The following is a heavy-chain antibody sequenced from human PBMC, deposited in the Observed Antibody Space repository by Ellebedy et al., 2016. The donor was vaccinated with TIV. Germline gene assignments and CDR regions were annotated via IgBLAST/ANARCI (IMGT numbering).Heavy chain of an antibody. Sequence: SETLSLTCAVYGGSVSGYFWTWIRQPPGRGLEWIGEINHSGSTNYIKSRVTISVDTSKNQFSLKLTSVTAADTAVYYCARHTIFGVDFWGQGTLVTVSS. CDR3: ARHTIFGVDF. CDR1: GGSVSGYF. CDR2: INHSGST. J-gene: IGHJ4*02. D-gene: IGHD3-3*01. V-gene: IGHV4-34*01.